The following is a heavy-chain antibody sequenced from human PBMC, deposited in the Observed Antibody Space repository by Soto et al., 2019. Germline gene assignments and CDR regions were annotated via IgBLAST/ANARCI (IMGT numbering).Heavy chain of an antibody. V-gene: IGHV3-33*01. CDR1: GFTCSNYA. Sequence: QVPLVESGGGVAQPGKPLRLSCVASGFTCSNYAIHRVRQAPGKGLEWVAVIWYDGSEKYYADSVKGRFTISRDNSKNTLYLQMSSLRVEDTAVYYCAREGGNYYVGMDYWGQGTVVTVSS. CDR3: AREGGNYYVGMDY. D-gene: IGHD1-26*01. CDR2: IWYDGSEK. J-gene: IGHJ4*02.